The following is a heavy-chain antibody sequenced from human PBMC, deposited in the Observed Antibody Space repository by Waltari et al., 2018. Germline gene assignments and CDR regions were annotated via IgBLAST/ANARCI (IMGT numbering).Heavy chain of an antibody. CDR2: INYSGRT. Sequence: QEHLRQWGAGLLKSSETLPLTCGVSGGSFGYFSWTWIRQPPGKGLEWIGEINYSGRTTYNPSLMSRVTISIDTSNNSFSLTLTSVTAADSSMYYCARGRIVFGTNWLDPWGQGTLVIVSS. V-gene: IGHV4-34*02. CDR1: GGSFGYFS. J-gene: IGHJ5*02. CDR3: ARGRIVFGTNWLDP. D-gene: IGHD2-15*01.